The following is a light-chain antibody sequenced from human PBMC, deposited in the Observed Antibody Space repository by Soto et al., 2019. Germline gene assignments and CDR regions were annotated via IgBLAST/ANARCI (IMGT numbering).Light chain of an antibody. J-gene: IGLJ3*02. Sequence: QSVLTQPPSVSGAPGQRVTISCSGGGSNIGAGYDVHWYQQLPEAAPKLLIYGNTIRPSGVPDRFSGSKSGTSASLAITGLQADDEADYYCHSYDRSLSGSVFGGGTKVTVL. CDR2: GNT. CDR3: HSYDRSLSGSV. V-gene: IGLV1-40*01. CDR1: GSNIGAGYD.